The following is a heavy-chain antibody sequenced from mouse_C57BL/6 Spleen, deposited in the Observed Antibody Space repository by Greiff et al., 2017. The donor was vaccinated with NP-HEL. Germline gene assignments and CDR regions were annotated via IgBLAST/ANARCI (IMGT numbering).Heavy chain of an antibody. CDR1: GFNIKDYY. CDR3: AREHGYDPVRFAY. CDR2: IDSEDGET. J-gene: IGHJ3*01. V-gene: IGHV14-2*01. D-gene: IGHD2-2*01. Sequence: EVKLQESGAELVKPGASVKLSCTASGFNIKDYYMHWVKQRTEQGLEWIGRIDSEDGETKSAPKFPGKATITADTSSNTAYLQLSSLTSEDSAVYYGAREHGYDPVRFAYWGQETLVTVSA.